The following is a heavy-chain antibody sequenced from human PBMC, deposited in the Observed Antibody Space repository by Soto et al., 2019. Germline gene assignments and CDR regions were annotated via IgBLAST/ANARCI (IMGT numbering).Heavy chain of an antibody. D-gene: IGHD3-16*01. V-gene: IGHV1-69*13. CDR3: ARCGGTYVWFNDS. Sequence: SVNVSCKDSGGLFSSFAISWVRQAPGQGLEWMGGIIPVFGTTNYAQKFQGRVTITADESTNTAYMELSSLTSDDTAMYYCARCGGTYVWFNDSWGHGNQVTISS. CDR1: GGLFSSFA. CDR2: IIPVFGTT. J-gene: IGHJ5*01.